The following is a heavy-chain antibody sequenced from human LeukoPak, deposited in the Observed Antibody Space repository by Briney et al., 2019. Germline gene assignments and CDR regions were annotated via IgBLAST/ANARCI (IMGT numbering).Heavy chain of an antibody. V-gene: IGHV3-23*01. D-gene: IGHD3-10*01. CDR3: AKTSFGRCFDY. J-gene: IGHJ4*02. CDR1: GFTFSSYA. CDR2: ISGSGGST. Sequence: GGSLRLSCAASGFTFSSYAMSWVRQAQGKGLEWVSAISGSGGSTYYADSVKGRFTISRDNAKNSLYLQMNSLRAEDTALYYCAKTSFGRCFDYWGQGTLVTVSS.